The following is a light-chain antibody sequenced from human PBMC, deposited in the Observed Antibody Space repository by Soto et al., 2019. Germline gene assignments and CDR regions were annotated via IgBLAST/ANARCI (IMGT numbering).Light chain of an antibody. CDR1: QSVSSN. CDR3: QHYNNWPPWT. J-gene: IGKJ1*01. V-gene: IGKV3-15*01. Sequence: EIVMTQSPATLSVSPGDRATLSCRASQSVSSNFAWYQQKPGQAPRLLIYGASTRATGIPARFSGSGSGTEFTLTISSLQSEDFAVYYCQHYNNWPPWTFGQGTKVEIK. CDR2: GAS.